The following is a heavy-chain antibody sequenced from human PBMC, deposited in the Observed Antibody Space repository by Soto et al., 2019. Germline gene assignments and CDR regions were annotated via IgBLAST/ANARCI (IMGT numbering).Heavy chain of an antibody. CDR1: GGSISSGGYY. CDR2: IYYSGST. J-gene: IGHJ5*02. Sequence: QVQLQESGPGLVKPSQTLSLTCTVSGGSISSGGYYWSWIRQHPGKGLEWIGYIYYSGSTYYNPSLNGPVTIAVDTSKNQFPLKLSSVTATDTAVYYGARRVDPWGQGTLVTVSS. CDR3: ARRVDP. V-gene: IGHV4-31*01.